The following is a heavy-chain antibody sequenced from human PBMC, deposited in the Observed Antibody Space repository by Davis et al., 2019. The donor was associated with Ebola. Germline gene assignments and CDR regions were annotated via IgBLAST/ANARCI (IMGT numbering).Heavy chain of an antibody. Sequence: MPSETLSLTCTVSGGSVSSGSYYWSWIRQPPGKGLEWIGSIYYSGSTYYNPSLKSRVTISVDTSKNQFSLKLSSVTAADTAVYYCARRGRARGMDVWGQGTTVTVSS. CDR3: ARRGRARGMDV. J-gene: IGHJ6*02. V-gene: IGHV4-39*07. CDR2: IYYSGST. D-gene: IGHD3-10*01. CDR1: GGSVSSGSYY.